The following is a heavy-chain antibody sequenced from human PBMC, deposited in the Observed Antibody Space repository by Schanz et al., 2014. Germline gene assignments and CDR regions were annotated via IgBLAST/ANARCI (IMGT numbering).Heavy chain of an antibody. CDR1: GGSISSSSYY. CDR2: IYYSGST. J-gene: IGHJ6*02. CDR3: ARHSGYYYYYGMDV. V-gene: IGHV4-39*01. Sequence: QLQLQESGPGLVKPSETLSLTCTVSGGSISSSSYYWGWIRQPPGKGLEWIGSIYYSGSTYYNPSPKSRATIPVDTSKNQFSLKLSSVTAADTAVYYCARHSGYYYYYGMDVWGQGTTVTVSS.